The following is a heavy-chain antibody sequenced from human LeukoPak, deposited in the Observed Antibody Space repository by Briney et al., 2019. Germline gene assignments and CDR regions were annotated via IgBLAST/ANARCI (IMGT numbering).Heavy chain of an antibody. CDR3: AREGDWNYVFDY. J-gene: IGHJ4*02. V-gene: IGHV3-11*01. Sequence: GGSLRLSCAASGLTFSDCYMSWIRRAPGKGLEWVSYISSGGGTIYYADSVKGRFTISRDNAKNSLYLQMDSLRAEDTAVYYCAREGDWNYVFDYWGQGTQVTVSS. CDR1: GLTFSDCY. CDR2: ISSGGGTI. D-gene: IGHD1-7*01.